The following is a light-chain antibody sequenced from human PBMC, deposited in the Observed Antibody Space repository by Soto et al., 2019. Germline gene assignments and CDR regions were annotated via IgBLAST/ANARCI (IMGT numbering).Light chain of an antibody. CDR2: GAS. CDR1: RSVSSSY. J-gene: IGKJ1*01. Sequence: EIVLPQSPGTLSLSPVERATLSCRASRSVSSSYLAWYQQKPGQAPRLLIYGASSRATGIPDRFSGSGSGTDFTLTISRLEPEDFAVYYCQQYGSSSWTFGQGTKVDIK. V-gene: IGKV3-20*01. CDR3: QQYGSSSWT.